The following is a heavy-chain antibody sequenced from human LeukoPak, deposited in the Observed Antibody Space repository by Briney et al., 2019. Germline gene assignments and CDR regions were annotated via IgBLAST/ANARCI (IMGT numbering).Heavy chain of an antibody. J-gene: IGHJ5*02. Sequence: PGGSLRLSCAASGFTFDDYAMHWVRQAPGKGLEWVSGISWNSGSIGYADSVKGRFTISRDNAKNSLYLQMNSLRAEDTAVYYCARGAGGSWYPNWFDPWGQGTLVTVSS. CDR3: ARGAGGSWYPNWFDP. D-gene: IGHD6-13*01. V-gene: IGHV3-9*01. CDR2: ISWNSGSI. CDR1: GFTFDDYA.